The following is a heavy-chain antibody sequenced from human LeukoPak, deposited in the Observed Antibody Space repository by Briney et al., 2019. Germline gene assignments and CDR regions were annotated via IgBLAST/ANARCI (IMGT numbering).Heavy chain of an antibody. V-gene: IGHV3-74*01. Sequence: GGTLRLSCAASGLTFSSYLIHWVRQAPGKGLVWVSRINSDGSSTNYADSVKGRFTISRDNAKNTLYLEMNGVRAEDTAVYYCVRYSGYGSVWGQGTLVTVSS. CDR2: INSDGSST. J-gene: IGHJ4*02. D-gene: IGHD5-12*01. CDR3: VRYSGYGSV. CDR1: GLTFSSYL.